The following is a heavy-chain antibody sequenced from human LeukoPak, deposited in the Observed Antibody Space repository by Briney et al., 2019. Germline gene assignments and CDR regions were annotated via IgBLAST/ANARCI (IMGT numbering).Heavy chain of an antibody. V-gene: IGHV3-21*01. CDR1: GFSFITYA. D-gene: IGHD3-22*01. J-gene: IGHJ4*02. Sequence: GGSLRLSCAASGFSFITYAMSWVRQAPGKGLEWVSGISRSGNYIYYADSVRGRFTISRDDAKKSLYLQMNSLRAEDSAVYYCARDQYYYDSSEYYDANNFDFWGQGTLVAVSS. CDR2: ISRSGNYI. CDR3: ARDQYYYDSSEYYDANNFDF.